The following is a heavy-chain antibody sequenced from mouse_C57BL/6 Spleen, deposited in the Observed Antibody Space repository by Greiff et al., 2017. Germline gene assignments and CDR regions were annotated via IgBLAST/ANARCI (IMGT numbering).Heavy chain of an antibody. Sequence: QVHVKQPGAELVKPGASVTMSCKASGYTFTSYWITWVKQRPGQGLEWIGDLYPGSGSTNYNEKFKSKATLTVDTSSSTAYMQLSSLTSEDSAVYYCAREEVYRLGDWGQGTTLTVSS. CDR3: AREEVYRLGD. V-gene: IGHV1-55*01. J-gene: IGHJ2*01. CDR1: GYTFTSYW. D-gene: IGHD2-12*01. CDR2: LYPGSGST.